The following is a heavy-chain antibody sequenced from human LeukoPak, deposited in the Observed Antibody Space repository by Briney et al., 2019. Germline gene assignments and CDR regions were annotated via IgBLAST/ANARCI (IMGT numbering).Heavy chain of an antibody. J-gene: IGHJ6*02. V-gene: IGHV1-3*01. CDR3: ARVAPYYYYGMDV. Sequence: GASVKVSCKASGYAFTSYYMHWVRQAPGQRLEWMGWINAGNGNTKYSQKFQGRVTITRDTSASTAYMELSSLRSEDTAVYYCARVAPYYYYGMDVWGQGTTVTVSS. CDR2: INAGNGNT. CDR1: GYAFTSYY.